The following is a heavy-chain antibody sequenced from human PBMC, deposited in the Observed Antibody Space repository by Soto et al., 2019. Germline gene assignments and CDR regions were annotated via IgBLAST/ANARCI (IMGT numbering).Heavy chain of an antibody. CDR1: GGSISSYY. Sequence: SETLSLTCTVSGGSISSYYWSWIRQPPGKGLEWIGYIYYSGSTNYNPSLKSRVTISVDTSKNQFSLKLSSVTAADTAVYYCARQPHSSSPFDYWGQGTLVTVSS. D-gene: IGHD6-13*01. J-gene: IGHJ4*02. CDR3: ARQPHSSSPFDY. V-gene: IGHV4-59*08. CDR2: IYYSGST.